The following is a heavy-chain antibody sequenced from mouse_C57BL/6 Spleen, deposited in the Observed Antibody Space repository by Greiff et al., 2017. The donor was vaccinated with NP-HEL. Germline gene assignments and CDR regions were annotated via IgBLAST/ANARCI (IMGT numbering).Heavy chain of an antibody. CDR3: ARDYDYDETPFDY. CDR2: INPNNGGT. V-gene: IGHV1-26*01. D-gene: IGHD2-4*01. Sequence: EVKLQQSGPELVKPGASVKISCKASGYTFTDYYMNWVKQSHGKSLEWIGDINPNNGGTSYNQKFKGKATLTVDKSSSTAYMELRSLTSEDSAVYYCARDYDYDETPFDYWGQGTTLTVSS. J-gene: IGHJ2*01. CDR1: GYTFTDYY.